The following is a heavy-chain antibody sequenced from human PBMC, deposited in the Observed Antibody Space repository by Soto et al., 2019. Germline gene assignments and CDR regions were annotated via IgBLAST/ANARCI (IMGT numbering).Heavy chain of an antibody. Sequence: GGSLRLSCAASGFTFSDYYMSWIRQAPGKGLEWVSYISSSSYTNYADSVKGRFTISRDNAKNSLYLQMNSLRAEDTAVYYCARDGLIAAAGTRSDAFDIWGQGTMVTVSS. CDR2: ISSSSYT. V-gene: IGHV3-11*06. J-gene: IGHJ3*02. D-gene: IGHD6-13*01. CDR3: ARDGLIAAAGTRSDAFDI. CDR1: GFTFSDYY.